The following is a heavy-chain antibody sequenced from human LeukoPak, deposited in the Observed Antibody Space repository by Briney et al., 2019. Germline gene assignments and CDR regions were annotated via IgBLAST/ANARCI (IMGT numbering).Heavy chain of an antibody. J-gene: IGHJ5*02. CDR3: ARSSTSSCYDL. CDR2: ISSNGGST. V-gene: IGHV3-64*02. CDR1: GFTFSSYA. Sequence: GGSLRLSCSASGFTFSSYAMHWVRQAPGKGLEYVSAISSNGGSTYYADSVKGRFTISRDNSKNTLYLQMGSLRGEDMAVYYCARSSTSSCYDLWGRGTLVTVSS. D-gene: IGHD2-2*01.